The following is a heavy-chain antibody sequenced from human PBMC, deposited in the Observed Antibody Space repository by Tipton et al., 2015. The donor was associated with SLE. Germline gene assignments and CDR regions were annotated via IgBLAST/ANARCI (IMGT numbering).Heavy chain of an antibody. D-gene: IGHD3-3*01. Sequence: TLSLTCTVSGGSINSGAYYWSWIRQLPGKGLEWIGYVYYTRGTYYNPSLKGRVSMSVDTSANHLSLNLDFVTAADTAVYYCAGSGEHYFDYWGQGTLVTVSS. CDR1: GGSINSGAYY. J-gene: IGHJ4*02. CDR3: AGSGEHYFDY. V-gene: IGHV4-31*03. CDR2: VYYTRGT.